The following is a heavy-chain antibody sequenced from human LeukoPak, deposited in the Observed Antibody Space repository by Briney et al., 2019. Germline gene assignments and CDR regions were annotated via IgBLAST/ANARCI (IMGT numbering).Heavy chain of an antibody. CDR3: ARDKSYGSGSYYTSNWFDP. D-gene: IGHD3-10*01. CDR2: MYYSGST. Sequence: PSETLSLTCTVSGYSISSGYYWGWIRQPPGKGLEWIANMYYSGSTYYNPSLKSRVTISIDTSKNQLSLKLSSVTAADTAVYYCARDKSYGSGSYYTSNWFDPWGQGTLVTVSS. V-gene: IGHV4-38-2*02. CDR1: GYSISSGYY. J-gene: IGHJ5*02.